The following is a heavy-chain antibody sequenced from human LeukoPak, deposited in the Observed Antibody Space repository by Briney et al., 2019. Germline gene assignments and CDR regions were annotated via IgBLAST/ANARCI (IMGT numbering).Heavy chain of an antibody. CDR2: LRSGNNYD. D-gene: IGHD5-12*01. V-gene: IGHV3-21*01. Sequence: SGGSLRLSCAASGFTFSSYSMNWVRQAPGKGLEWVSSLRSGNNYDNYAESVKGRFTISRDNAKNSLYLQMNSLRVEDTAVYYCARDRGYSGYDYVFDIWGQGTMVTVSS. CDR1: GFTFSSYS. J-gene: IGHJ3*02. CDR3: ARDRGYSGYDYVFDI.